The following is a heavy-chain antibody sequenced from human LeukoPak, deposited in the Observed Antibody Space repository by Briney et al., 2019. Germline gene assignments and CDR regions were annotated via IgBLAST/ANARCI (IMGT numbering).Heavy chain of an antibody. CDR2: IYSSGST. V-gene: IGHV4-61*01. D-gene: IGHD6-13*01. CDR3: ARGSSISWSPYYFEY. Sequence: SETLSLTCTVSGGSDSSGSYYWSWMRQPPGKGREWVGYIYSSGSTNYKPSLKSRVTISKDTSKNQFSLKLTSVTAADTAVYYCARGSSISWSPYYFEYWGQGTLVTVSS. CDR1: GGSDSSGSYY. J-gene: IGHJ4*02.